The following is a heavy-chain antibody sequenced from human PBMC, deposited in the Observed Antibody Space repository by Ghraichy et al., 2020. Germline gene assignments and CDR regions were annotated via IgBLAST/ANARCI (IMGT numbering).Heavy chain of an antibody. CDR2: IYSGGST. CDR1: GFTFSSNY. J-gene: IGHJ3*02. V-gene: IGHV3-53*01. CDR3: ACHSGSYFSNGGQQFAFDI. Sequence: GGSLRLSCAASGFTFSSNYMSWVRQAPGKGLEWVSVIYSGGSTYYADSVKGRFTISRDNSKNTLYLQMNSLRAEDTAVYYCACHSGSYFSNGGQQFAFDIWGQGTMVTVSS. D-gene: IGHD1-26*01.